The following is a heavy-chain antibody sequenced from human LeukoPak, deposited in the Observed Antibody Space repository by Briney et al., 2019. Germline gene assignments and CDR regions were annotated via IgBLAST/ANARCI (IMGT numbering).Heavy chain of an antibody. Sequence: ASVKVSCKASGYTFTGYYLHWVRQAPGQGLEWMGWINPNSGGTNYAQNFQGRVTMTRDTSISTAYMELSRLRSDDTAMYYCARDSRSYFSDYWGQGTRVTVSS. J-gene: IGHJ4*02. CDR2: INPNSGGT. D-gene: IGHD1-26*01. CDR1: GYTFTGYY. CDR3: ARDSRSYFSDY. V-gene: IGHV1-2*02.